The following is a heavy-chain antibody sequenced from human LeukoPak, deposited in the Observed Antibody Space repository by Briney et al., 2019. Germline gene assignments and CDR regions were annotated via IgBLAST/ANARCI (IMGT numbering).Heavy chain of an antibody. CDR2: IANDGSHT. CDR1: GFTFSNYL. D-gene: IGHD3-10*01. V-gene: IGHV3-30-3*01. Sequence: GGSLRLSCAASGFTFSNYLMHWVRQAPGKGLEWVAYIANDGSHTFYVESVKGRFTISRDNSKNTLYSQMNSLRVEDTAVYFCARERQDTIIHPGAFDIWGQGTMVTVSS. J-gene: IGHJ3*02. CDR3: ARERQDTIIHPGAFDI.